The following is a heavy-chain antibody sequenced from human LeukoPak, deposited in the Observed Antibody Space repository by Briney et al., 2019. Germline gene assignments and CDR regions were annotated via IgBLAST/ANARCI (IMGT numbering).Heavy chain of an antibody. CDR2: IWHDGSKT. J-gene: IGHJ4*02. D-gene: IGHD4-17*01. CDR1: GFIFSRYD. Sequence: GTSLRLSCVASGFIFSRYDMHWVRQAPGKGLEWVALIWHDGSKTHYADSVKGRITISRDDSKSTLYVQMNSPRVEDTAVYYCARDPATVTSHFDYWGQGALVTLSS. CDR3: ARDPATVTSHFDY. V-gene: IGHV3-33*01.